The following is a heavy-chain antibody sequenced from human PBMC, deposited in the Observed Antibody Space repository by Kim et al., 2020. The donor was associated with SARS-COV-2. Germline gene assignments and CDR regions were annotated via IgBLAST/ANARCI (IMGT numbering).Heavy chain of an antibody. CDR3: ARDERDSSGYIAPGTY. CDR1: GFTFSSYS. D-gene: IGHD3-22*01. V-gene: IGHV3-48*04. CDR2: ITSGGSAT. J-gene: IGHJ4*02. Sequence: GGSLRLSCAASGFTFSSYSMTWVRQAPGKGLEWVSYITSGGSATYYADSVKGRITISRDNAKNSLNLQMNSLRAEDTAIYYCARDERDSSGYIAPGTYWGQGTLVTVSS.